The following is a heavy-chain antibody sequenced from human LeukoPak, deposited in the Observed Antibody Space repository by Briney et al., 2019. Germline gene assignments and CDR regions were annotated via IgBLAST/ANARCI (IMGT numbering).Heavy chain of an antibody. D-gene: IGHD6-13*01. V-gene: IGHV4-31*03. J-gene: IGHJ5*02. CDR1: GASISSGGYY. CDR3: ARRIAAAGMRWFDP. CDR2: MYYSGST. Sequence: SETLSLTCTVSGASISSGGYYWSWIRQHPGRGLEWIGYMYYSGSTYYNPSLKSRVTISVDTSKNQFSLKLSSVTAADTAVYYCARRIAAAGMRWFDPWGQGTLVTVSS.